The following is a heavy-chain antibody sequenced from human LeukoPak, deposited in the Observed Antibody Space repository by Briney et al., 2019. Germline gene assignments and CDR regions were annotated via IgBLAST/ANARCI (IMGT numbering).Heavy chain of an antibody. D-gene: IGHD5-24*01. CDR1: GYTFTGYY. Sequence: ASVRVSCKASGYTFTGYYMHWVRQAPGQGLEWMGWINPNSGGTNYAQKFQGRVTMTRDTSISTAYMELSRLRSDDTAVYYCARDRMATTSYFDYWGQGTLVTVSS. CDR3: ARDRMATTSYFDY. CDR2: INPNSGGT. V-gene: IGHV1-2*02. J-gene: IGHJ4*02.